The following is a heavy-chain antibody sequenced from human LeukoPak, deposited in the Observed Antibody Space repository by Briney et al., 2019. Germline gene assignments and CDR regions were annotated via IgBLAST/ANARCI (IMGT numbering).Heavy chain of an antibody. CDR3: ARVDYYDSSGYSTPFDY. D-gene: IGHD3-22*01. Sequence: SETLSLTCTVSGGSISSGGYYWSWIRQHPGKGLEWIGYIYYSGSTYYNPSLKSRVTISVDTSKNQFSLKLSSVTAADTAVYYCARVDYYDSSGYSTPFDYWGQGTLVTVSS. CDR2: IYYSGST. CDR1: GGSISSGGYY. V-gene: IGHV4-31*03. J-gene: IGHJ4*02.